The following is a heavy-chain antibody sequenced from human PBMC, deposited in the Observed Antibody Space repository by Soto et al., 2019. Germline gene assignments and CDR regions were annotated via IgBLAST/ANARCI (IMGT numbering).Heavy chain of an antibody. CDR3: ARDILKYYYDSSGYYSFYYGMDV. CDR2: IIPIFGTA. J-gene: IGHJ6*02. Sequence: GASVKVSCKASGGTFSSYAISWVRQAPGQGLEWMGGIIPIFGTANYAQKFQGRVTITADESTSTAYMELSSLRSEDTAVYYCARDILKYYYDSSGYYSFYYGMDVWGPGPTVTVSS. CDR1: GGTFSSYA. D-gene: IGHD3-22*01. V-gene: IGHV1-69*13.